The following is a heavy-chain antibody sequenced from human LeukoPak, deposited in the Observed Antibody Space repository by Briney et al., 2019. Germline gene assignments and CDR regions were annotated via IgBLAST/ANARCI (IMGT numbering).Heavy chain of an antibody. D-gene: IGHD1-26*01. CDR3: AKDRGYSGSYANFDY. J-gene: IGHJ4*02. CDR1: GFTFDDYA. Sequence: PGRSLRLSCAASGFTFDDYAMHWVRQAPGKGLEWVSGISWNSGSIGYADSVKGRFTISRDNAKNSLYLQMNSLRAEDTALYYCAKDRGYSGSYANFDYWGQGTLVTVSS. CDR2: ISWNSGSI. V-gene: IGHV3-9*01.